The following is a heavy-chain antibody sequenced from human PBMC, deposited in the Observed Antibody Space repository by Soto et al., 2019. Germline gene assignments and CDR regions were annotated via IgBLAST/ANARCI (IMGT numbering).Heavy chain of an antibody. CDR1: GVSFDDYA. Sequence: PGGSLRLSCAASGVSFDDYAIHWVRQAPGKGLEWVSGINWNSGSIGYADSVKGRFTISRDNAKTSLYLQMNSLRVEDTALYYCAKDRGSGSYAANYYYYGMDVWGQGTTVTVSS. CDR2: INWNSGSI. V-gene: IGHV3-9*01. J-gene: IGHJ6*02. CDR3: AKDRGSGSYAANYYYYGMDV. D-gene: IGHD3-10*01.